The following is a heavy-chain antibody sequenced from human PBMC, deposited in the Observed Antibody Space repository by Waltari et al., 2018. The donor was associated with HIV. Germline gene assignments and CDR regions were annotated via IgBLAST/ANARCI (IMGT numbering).Heavy chain of an antibody. CDR1: GGTFRSNA. Sequence: QVQLVQSGAEVKKPGSSVKVSCPASGGTFRSNAISWVRQAPGQGLEWRGGLTPICDTATDIKSVQVRLTITADESTNTAYMELTRLTSEDTAVYFCAGRARPSFGDMDVWGQGTTVIVSS. V-gene: IGHV1-69*12. D-gene: IGHD1-26*01. J-gene: IGHJ6*02. CDR2: LTPICDTA. CDR3: AGRARPSFGDMDV.